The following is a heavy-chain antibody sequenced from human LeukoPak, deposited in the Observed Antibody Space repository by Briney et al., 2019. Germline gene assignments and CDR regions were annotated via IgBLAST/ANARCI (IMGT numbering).Heavy chain of an antibody. D-gene: IGHD3-10*01. CDR1: GFTLRSYD. J-gene: IGHJ6*02. CDR3: AKDMDPQTGFGEFYYYDGIDD. CDR2: ISYDGSNK. V-gene: IGHV3-30*18. Sequence: GRSLRLSCAASGFTLRSYDMHWVRQAPGKGLEWVAVISYDGSNKYYADSVKGRFTISRDNSKNTLYLQMNSLRAEDTAVYYCAKDMDPQTGFGEFYYYDGIDDWGQGTTVTVSS.